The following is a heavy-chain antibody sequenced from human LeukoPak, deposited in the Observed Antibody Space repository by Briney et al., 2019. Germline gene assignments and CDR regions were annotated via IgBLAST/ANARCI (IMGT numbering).Heavy chain of an antibody. CDR1: GFTFSSYS. Sequence: GGSLRLSCAASGFTFSSYSMNWARQAPGKGLEWVSSISSSSSYIYYADSVKGRFTISRDNAKNSLYLQMNSLRAEDTAVYYCARDTHSRYGGNENDYWGQGTLVTVSS. V-gene: IGHV3-21*01. CDR2: ISSSSSYI. J-gene: IGHJ4*02. D-gene: IGHD4-23*01. CDR3: ARDTHSRYGGNENDY.